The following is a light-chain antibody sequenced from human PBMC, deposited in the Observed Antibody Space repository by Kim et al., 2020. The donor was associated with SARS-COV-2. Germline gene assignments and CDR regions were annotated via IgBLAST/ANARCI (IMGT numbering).Light chain of an antibody. Sequence: PSVSKGLRPTATLTCTGNSNIVGNQGAAWLQQHQGHPPKLLSYRNNNRPSGISERFSASRSGNTASLTITGLQPEDEADYYCSALVFGGGTQLTVL. CDR2: RNN. CDR1: SNIVGNQG. J-gene: IGLJ3*02. CDR3: SALV. V-gene: IGLV10-54*02.